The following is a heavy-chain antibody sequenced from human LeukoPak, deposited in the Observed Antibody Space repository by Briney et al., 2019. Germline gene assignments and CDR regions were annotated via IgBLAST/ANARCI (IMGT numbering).Heavy chain of an antibody. D-gene: IGHD4-17*01. V-gene: IGHV4-59*01. Sequence: SETLSLTCTVSGGSISSYYWSWIRQPPGKGLEWIGYIYYSGSTNYNPSLKSRVTISVDTSKNQFSLKLSSVTAADTAVYYCASYYGLDYWGQGTLVTVSS. CDR2: IYYSGST. CDR3: ASYYGLDY. J-gene: IGHJ4*02. CDR1: GGSISSYY.